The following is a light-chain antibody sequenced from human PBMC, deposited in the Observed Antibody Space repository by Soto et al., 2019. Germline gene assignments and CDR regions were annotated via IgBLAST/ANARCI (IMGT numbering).Light chain of an antibody. CDR1: RDISSW. Sequence: DIQLTQSPSSVSASVGDRVTITCRASRDISSWLAWYQQKPGQAPNILVFAASTLQRGVPTRFSGRGSGTEFTRTIDSLQPEDFATYYCQQADSLPLTFGGGTKVEIK. CDR2: AAS. J-gene: IGKJ4*01. CDR3: QQADSLPLT. V-gene: IGKV1-12*01.